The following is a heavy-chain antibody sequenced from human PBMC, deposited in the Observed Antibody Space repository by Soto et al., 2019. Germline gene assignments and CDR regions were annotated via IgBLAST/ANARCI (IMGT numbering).Heavy chain of an antibody. J-gene: IGHJ4*02. D-gene: IGHD6-25*01. V-gene: IGHV3-30*18. CDR2: ISHDGSNQ. CDR1: GFTLRTSG. CDR3: AKDSSAAFDY. Sequence: GGSLRLSCVASGFTLRTSGMHWVRQAPSKGLEWVAVISHDGSNQFYAESVKGRLTISRDNSKNMLYLQMNSLRADDSAAYFCAKDSSAAFDYWGQGTVVTVSS.